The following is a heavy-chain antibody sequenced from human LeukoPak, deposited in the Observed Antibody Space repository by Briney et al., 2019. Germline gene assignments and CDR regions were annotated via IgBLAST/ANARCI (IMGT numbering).Heavy chain of an antibody. Sequence: GGSLRLSCAASGFTFSSYSMNWVRQAPGKGLEWVSYISSSSSTIYYADSVKGRFTISRDNSKNTLYLQMNSLRAEDTAVYYCARSYWTGYHHLDFWGQGTLVTVSS. J-gene: IGHJ4*02. D-gene: IGHD3/OR15-3a*01. V-gene: IGHV3-48*01. CDR2: ISSSSSTI. CDR3: ARSYWTGYHHLDF. CDR1: GFTFSSYS.